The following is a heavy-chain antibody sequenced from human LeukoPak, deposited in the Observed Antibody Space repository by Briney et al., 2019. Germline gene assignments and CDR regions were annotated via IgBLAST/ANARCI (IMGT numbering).Heavy chain of an antibody. CDR2: INHSGST. CDR1: GGSFSGYY. J-gene: IGHJ4*02. V-gene: IGHV4-34*01. Sequence: SETLSLTCAVYGGSFSGYYWSWIRQPPGKGLEWIGEINHSGSTNYNPSLKSRVTISVDTSKNQFSLKLSSVTAADTAVYYCARASSGWNKDLDYWGQGTLVTVSS. CDR3: ARASSGWNKDLDY. D-gene: IGHD6-19*01.